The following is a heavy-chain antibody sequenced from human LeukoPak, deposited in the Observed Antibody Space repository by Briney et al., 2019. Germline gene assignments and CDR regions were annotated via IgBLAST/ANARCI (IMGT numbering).Heavy chain of an antibody. CDR2: IWYDGSNK. Sequence: PGRSLRLSWAASGXTFSSYGVHWVRQAPGKGLEWVAVIWYDGSNKYYADSVKGRFTISRDNSKNTLYLQMNSLRAEDTAVYYCARVYYDSRNAFDIWGQGTMVTVSS. CDR3: ARVYYDSRNAFDI. V-gene: IGHV3-33*01. J-gene: IGHJ3*02. D-gene: IGHD3-22*01. CDR1: GXTFSSYG.